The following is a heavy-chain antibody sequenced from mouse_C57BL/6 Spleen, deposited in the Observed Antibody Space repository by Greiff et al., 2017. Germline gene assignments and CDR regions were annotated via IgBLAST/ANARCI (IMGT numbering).Heavy chain of an antibody. CDR2: INPNNGGT. Sequence: DVKLQASGPELVKPGASVKIPCKASGSKFTDYNMDWVKKSHGKSLEWIGDINPNNGGTIYNQKFKGKATLTVDKSSSTAYMELLSLTSEDTAVYYCARGSLLSFAYWGQGTLVTVSA. D-gene: IGHD2-10*01. CDR1: GSKFTDYN. J-gene: IGHJ3*01. CDR3: ARGSLLSFAY. V-gene: IGHV1-18*01.